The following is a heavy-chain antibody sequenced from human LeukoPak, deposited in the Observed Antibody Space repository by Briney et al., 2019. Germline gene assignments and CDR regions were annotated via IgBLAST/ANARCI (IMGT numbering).Heavy chain of an antibody. CDR1: GGTFSSYA. CDR3: ARARNYYDSSGYDDFDY. CDR2: IIPIFGTA. D-gene: IGHD3-22*01. V-gene: IGHV1-69*05. Sequence: GASVKVSCKASGGTFSSYAISWVRQAPGQGLEWMGGIIPIFGTANYAQKFQGRVTITTDESTSTAYMELSRLRSDDTAVYYCARARNYYDSSGYDDFDYWGQGTLVTVSS. J-gene: IGHJ4*02.